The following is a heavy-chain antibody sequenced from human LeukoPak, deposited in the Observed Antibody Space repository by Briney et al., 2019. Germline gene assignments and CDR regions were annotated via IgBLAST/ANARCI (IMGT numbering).Heavy chain of an antibody. Sequence: AGGSLRLSCAASGFTFSSCGMHWVRQAPGKGLEWVAVISYDGSNKYYADSVKGRFTISRDNSKNTLYLQMNSLRAEDTAVYYCAKDLNGDYDVAFDYWGQGTLVTVSS. V-gene: IGHV3-30*18. CDR3: AKDLNGDYDVAFDY. CDR1: GFTFSSCG. J-gene: IGHJ4*02. CDR2: ISYDGSNK. D-gene: IGHD4-17*01.